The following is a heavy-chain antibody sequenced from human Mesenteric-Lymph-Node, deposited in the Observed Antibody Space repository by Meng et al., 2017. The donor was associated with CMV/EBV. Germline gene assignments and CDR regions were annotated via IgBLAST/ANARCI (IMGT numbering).Heavy chain of an antibody. J-gene: IGHJ4*02. CDR1: GFTFSSYG. Sequence: GGSLRLSCAASGFTFSSYGMHWVRQAPGKGLEWVAFIRHEGRSKLYADSVKGRFTVSRDNAKNSLYLQMNSLRAEDTAVYYCARDWSGSDYWGQGTLVTVSS. D-gene: IGHD3-3*01. CDR2: IRHEGRSK. CDR3: ARDWSGSDY. V-gene: IGHV3-30*02.